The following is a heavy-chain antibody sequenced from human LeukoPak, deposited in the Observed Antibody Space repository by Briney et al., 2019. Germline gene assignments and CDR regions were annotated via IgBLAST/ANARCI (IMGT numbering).Heavy chain of an antibody. CDR1: GGTFSSYA. CDR3: ARDLWNFYDDSGYNRDFDS. D-gene: IGHD3-22*01. CDR2: IIPIFGTA. Sequence: SVKVSCKASGGTFSSYAISWVRQAPGQGLEWMGGIIPIFGTANYAQKFQGRVTITTDESTSTAYMELSSLRSEDTAVYYCARDLWNFYDDSGYNRDFDSWGQGTLVTVSS. J-gene: IGHJ5*01. V-gene: IGHV1-69*05.